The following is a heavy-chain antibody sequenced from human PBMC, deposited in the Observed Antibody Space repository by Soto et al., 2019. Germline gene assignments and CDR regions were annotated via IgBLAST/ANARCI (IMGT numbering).Heavy chain of an antibody. Sequence: PGGSLRLSCTVSGFTFSDHYMDWVRQAPGKGLEWVGRTRNKANSYTTEYAASVKGRFTISRDDSKNSLYLQMNSLKTEDTAVYYCAREIEYSYYYYYGMDVWGQGTTVTVSS. CDR3: AREIEYSYYYYYGMDV. V-gene: IGHV3-72*01. J-gene: IGHJ6*02. D-gene: IGHD5-18*01. CDR2: TRNKANSYTT. CDR1: GFTFSDHY.